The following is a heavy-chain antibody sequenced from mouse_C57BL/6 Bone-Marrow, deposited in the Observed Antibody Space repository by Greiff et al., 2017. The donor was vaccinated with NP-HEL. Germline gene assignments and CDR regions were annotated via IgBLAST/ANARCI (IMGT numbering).Heavy chain of an antibody. CDR2: IHPNSGST. CDR3: ASDYYGSSYWYFDV. D-gene: IGHD1-1*01. CDR1: GYTFTSYW. Sequence: VQLQQPGAELVKPGASVKLSCKASGYTFTSYWMHWVKQRPGQGLEWIGMIHPNSGSTNYNEKFKSKATLTVDKSSSTAYMQLSSLTSEDSAVDYCASDYYGSSYWYFDVWGTGTTVTVSS. J-gene: IGHJ1*03. V-gene: IGHV1-64*01.